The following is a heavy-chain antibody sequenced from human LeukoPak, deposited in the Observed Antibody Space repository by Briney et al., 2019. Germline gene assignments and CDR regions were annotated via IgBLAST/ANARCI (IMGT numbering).Heavy chain of an antibody. CDR1: GFTFRSYW. Sequence: PGGSLRLSCAASGFTFRSYWMSWVRQAPGKGLEWVANIKQDGNEKYYVDYVKGRFTISRDNAKNSLYLQMNSLRAEDTAVYYCARGGSVPDYWGQGTLVTVSS. J-gene: IGHJ4*02. V-gene: IGHV3-7*04. CDR3: ARGGSVPDY. D-gene: IGHD2-2*01. CDR2: IKQDGNEK.